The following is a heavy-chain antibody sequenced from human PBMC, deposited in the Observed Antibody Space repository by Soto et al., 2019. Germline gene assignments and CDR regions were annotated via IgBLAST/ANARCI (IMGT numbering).Heavy chain of an antibody. V-gene: IGHV1-58*02. CDR2: IVVGSGNT. CDR3: ARDRGPSSGYYPYLFAP. Sequence: SVKVSCKASGFTFTSSAMQWVRQARGQRLEWIGWIVVGSGNTNYAQKFQERVSITRDMSTRTAYMELSSLRSEDTAVYYCARDRGPSSGYYPYLFAPWGQGTLVTVSS. D-gene: IGHD3-22*01. J-gene: IGHJ5*02. CDR1: GFTFTSSA.